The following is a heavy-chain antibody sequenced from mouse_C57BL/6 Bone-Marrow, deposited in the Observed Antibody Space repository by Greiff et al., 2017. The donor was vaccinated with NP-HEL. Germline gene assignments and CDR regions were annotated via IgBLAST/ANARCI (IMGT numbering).Heavy chain of an antibody. Sequence: EVKLVESGPGLVKPSQSLSLTCSVTGYSITSGYYWNWIRQHPGNQLEWMGYISYDGSNNYNPSLKNRITITRDTSKNQFFLKLNSVTTEDTATYYCASDSNGFAYWGQGTLVTVSA. CDR2: ISYDGSN. D-gene: IGHD2-5*01. J-gene: IGHJ3*01. CDR3: ASDSNGFAY. V-gene: IGHV3-6*01. CDR1: GYSITSGYY.